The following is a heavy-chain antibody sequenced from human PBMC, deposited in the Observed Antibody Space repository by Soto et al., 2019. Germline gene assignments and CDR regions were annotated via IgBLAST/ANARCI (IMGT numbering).Heavy chain of an antibody. Sequence: PGGSLRLSCAASGFTFSSYGMHWVRQAPGKGLEWVAVISYDGSNKYYADYVKGRFTISRDNSKNTLYLQMNSLRAEDTAGDYWAKVYSSSSGGGYRGQGTLATVSS. D-gene: IGHD6-6*01. CDR3: AKVYSSSSGGGY. CDR1: GFTFSSYG. V-gene: IGHV3-30*18. J-gene: IGHJ1*01. CDR2: ISYDGSNK.